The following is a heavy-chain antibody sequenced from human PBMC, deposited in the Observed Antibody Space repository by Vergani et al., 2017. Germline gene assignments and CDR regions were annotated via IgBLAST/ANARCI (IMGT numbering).Heavy chain of an antibody. D-gene: IGHD3-10*01. CDR1: GYTFTSYG. V-gene: IGHV1-18*01. J-gene: IGHJ4*02. CDR2: ISAYNGNT. Sequence: QVQLVQSGAEVKKPGASVKVSCKASGYTFTSYGISWVRQAPGQGLEWMGWISAYNGNTNYAQKLQGRVTMTTDTSTSTAYMALRSLRSDDTAVYYCARDWGGGGGSGSPYLYFDYWGQGTLVTVSS. CDR3: ARDWGGGGGSGSPYLYFDY.